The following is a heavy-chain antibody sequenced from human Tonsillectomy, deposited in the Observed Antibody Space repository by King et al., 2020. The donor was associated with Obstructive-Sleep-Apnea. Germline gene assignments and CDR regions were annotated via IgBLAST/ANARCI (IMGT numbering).Heavy chain of an antibody. CDR3: ARGTGWYGVDV. Sequence: QLQESGPGLVKPSETLSLTCTVSGGSIISYSWTWIRQPPGKGLEWIGHFYYSGRTNYKPSLKSRVTISADTSKNQFSLKLSSVTAADTGVYYCARGTGWYGVDVWGQGTTVTVSS. CDR2: FYYSGRT. D-gene: IGHD6-19*01. J-gene: IGHJ6*02. V-gene: IGHV4-59*01. CDR1: GGSIISYS.